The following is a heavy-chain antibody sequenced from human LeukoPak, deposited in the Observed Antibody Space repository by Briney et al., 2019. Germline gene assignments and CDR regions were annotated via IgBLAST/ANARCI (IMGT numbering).Heavy chain of an antibody. CDR2: IRYDGSNK. V-gene: IGHV3-30*02. J-gene: IGHJ3*02. Sequence: PGGSLRLSCAASGFTFSSYVMHWVRQAPGKGLEWVSFIRYDGSNKYYADSVKGRFTISRDNSKNTLYLQMNSLRAEDTAVYYCAKGHYYDSSGYYYADIWGQGTMVTVSS. CDR1: GFTFSSYV. CDR3: AKGHYYDSSGYYYADI. D-gene: IGHD3-22*01.